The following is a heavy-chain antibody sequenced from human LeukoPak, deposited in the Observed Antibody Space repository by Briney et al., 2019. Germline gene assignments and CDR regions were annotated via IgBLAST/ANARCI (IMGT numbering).Heavy chain of an antibody. CDR2: IYYSGST. CDR1: GGSMSSSYYY. Sequence: SETLSLTCTVSGGSMSSSYYYWGWIRQPPGKGLERIGSIYYSGSTNNNPSLKSRVTISIDTSKNQFSLKLSSVTAADTAVYYCARLGVLRDYYYFGMDVWGQGTTVTVSS. V-gene: IGHV4-39*01. J-gene: IGHJ6*02. D-gene: IGHD3-10*01. CDR3: ARLGVLRDYYYFGMDV.